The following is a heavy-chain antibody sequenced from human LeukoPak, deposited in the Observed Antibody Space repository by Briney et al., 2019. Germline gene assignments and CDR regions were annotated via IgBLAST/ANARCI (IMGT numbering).Heavy chain of an antibody. CDR3: ARSTFGDYSFDY. CDR2: IYYSGST. J-gene: IGHJ4*02. Sequence: PSETLSLTCTVSGGSISSYYWSWIRQPPGKGLEWIGYIYYSGSTNYNPSLKSRVTISVDTSKNQFSLKLRSVTAADTAVYYCARSTFGDYSFDYWGQGTLVTVSS. D-gene: IGHD3-3*01. V-gene: IGHV4-59*01. CDR1: GGSISSYY.